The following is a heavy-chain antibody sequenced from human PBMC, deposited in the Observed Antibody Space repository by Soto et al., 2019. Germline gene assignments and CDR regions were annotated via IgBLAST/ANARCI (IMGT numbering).Heavy chain of an antibody. CDR2: ISWNSGSI. CDR3: ATYSGSYYTY. D-gene: IGHD1-26*01. J-gene: IGHJ4*02. Sequence: GGSLRLSCAASGFTFDDYAMHWVRQAPGKGLEWVSGISWNSGSIGYAVSVKGRFTISRDNAKNSLYLQMNSLRAEDTALYYCATYSGSYYTYWGQGTLVTVSS. V-gene: IGHV3-9*01. CDR1: GFTFDDYA.